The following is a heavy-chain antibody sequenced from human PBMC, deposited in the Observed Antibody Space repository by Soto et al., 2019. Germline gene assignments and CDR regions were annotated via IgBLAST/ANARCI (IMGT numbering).Heavy chain of an antibody. J-gene: IGHJ6*02. CDR3: AREWGRAYHPPPYGMDV. CDR1: GFTFSSYA. D-gene: IGHD3-16*01. V-gene: IGHV3-30-3*01. CDR2: ISYDGSNK. Sequence: GGSLRLSCAASGFTFSSYAMHWVRQAPGKGLEWVAVISYDGSNKYYADSVKGRFTISRDNSKNTLYLQMNSLRAEDTAVYYCAREWGRAYHPPPYGMDVWGQGTTVTVSS.